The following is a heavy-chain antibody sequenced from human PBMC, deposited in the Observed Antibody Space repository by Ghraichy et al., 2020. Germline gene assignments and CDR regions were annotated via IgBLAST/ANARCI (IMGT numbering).Heavy chain of an antibody. Sequence: GGSLRLSCAASGFTFSSYAMNWVRQAPGKGLEWVSEISGSGGNTHYADSVKGRFTISRDNSKNTLYLQMNSLRAEDTAVYYCAKDKGVTRAEYFQHWGQGTLVTVSS. V-gene: IGHV3-23*01. CDR3: AKDKGVTRAEYFQH. CDR2: ISGSGGNT. D-gene: IGHD2-21*02. J-gene: IGHJ1*01. CDR1: GFTFSSYA.